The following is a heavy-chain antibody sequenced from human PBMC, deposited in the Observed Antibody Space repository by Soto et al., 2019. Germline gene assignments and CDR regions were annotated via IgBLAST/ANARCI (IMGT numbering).Heavy chain of an antibody. CDR1: GGSISSGGYY. CDR2: IYYSGST. Sequence: QVQLQESGPGLVKPSQTLSHTCTVSGGSISSGGYYWSWIRQHPGKGLEWIGYIYYSGSTYYNPSLKSRVTISVDTSKNQFSLKLSSVTAADTAVYYCARDDSSVNEDAFDIWGQGTMVTVSS. CDR3: ARDDSSVNEDAFDI. J-gene: IGHJ3*02. V-gene: IGHV4-31*03. D-gene: IGHD3-22*01.